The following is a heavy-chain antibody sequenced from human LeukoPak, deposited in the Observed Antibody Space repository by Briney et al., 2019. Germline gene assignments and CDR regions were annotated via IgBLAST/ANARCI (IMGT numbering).Heavy chain of an antibody. D-gene: IGHD6-13*01. CDR1: GGNFGSYA. Sequence: ASVKVSCKASGGNFGSYAINWVRQAPGQGLEWMGWINPNSGRTNYAHNFQGRVTLTRDPSISTAYMELTGLTSNDTGVYYCARTREYSSTWFFPPFDPWGQGTLVTVSS. V-gene: IGHV1-2*02. J-gene: IGHJ5*02. CDR2: INPNSGRT. CDR3: ARTREYSSTWFFPPFDP.